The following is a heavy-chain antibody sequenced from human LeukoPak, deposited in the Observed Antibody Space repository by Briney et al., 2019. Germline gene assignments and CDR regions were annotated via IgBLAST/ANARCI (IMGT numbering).Heavy chain of an antibody. Sequence: GGSLRLSCAASGFTFSSYGMHWVRQAPGRGLEWVAVISYDGSNKYYADSVKGRFTISRDNSKNTLYLQMNSLRAEDTAVYYCAKYSGSYYSPIDYWGQGTLVTVSS. CDR2: ISYDGSNK. CDR3: AKYSGSYYSPIDY. V-gene: IGHV3-30*18. CDR1: GFTFSSYG. J-gene: IGHJ4*02. D-gene: IGHD1-26*01.